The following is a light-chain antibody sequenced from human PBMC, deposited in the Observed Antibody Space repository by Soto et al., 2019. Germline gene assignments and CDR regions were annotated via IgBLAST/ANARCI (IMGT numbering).Light chain of an antibody. CDR1: QSVSSY. J-gene: IGKJ1*01. CDR2: DAS. Sequence: EIVLTQSPATLSLSPGERATLSCRASQSVSSYLAWYQQKPGQAPRLLIYDASNRATGIPARFSGSGSGTDFTLTISSLEPEDFAVYYCQQRSNRRTFGQGTRWIS. V-gene: IGKV3-11*01. CDR3: QQRSNRRT.